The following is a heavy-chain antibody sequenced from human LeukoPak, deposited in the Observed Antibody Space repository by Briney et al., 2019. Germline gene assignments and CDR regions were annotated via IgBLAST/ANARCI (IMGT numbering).Heavy chain of an antibody. J-gene: IGHJ4*02. Sequence: GGSLRLSCAASGFTFSSYDMHWVRQAPGKGLEWVSAIGTAGDTYYPGSVKGRFTISRENAKNSLYLQMNSLRAGDTAVYYCARGHGDSPFDCWGQGTLVTVSS. CDR1: GFTFSSYD. CDR2: IGTAGDT. V-gene: IGHV3-13*01. D-gene: IGHD4-17*01. CDR3: ARGHGDSPFDC.